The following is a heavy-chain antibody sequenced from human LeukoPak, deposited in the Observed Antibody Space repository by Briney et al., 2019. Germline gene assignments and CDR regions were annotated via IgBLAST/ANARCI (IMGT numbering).Heavy chain of an antibody. D-gene: IGHD1-26*01. CDR3: AREEGLGAAPFDY. J-gene: IGHJ4*02. Sequence: GGSLRLSCAASGFTFSAYAMYWVRQAPGKGLEWVALISYDGSSKYKESVKGRFTISRDNSKNTLLLEMNGLRLEDSAVYYCAREEGLGAAPFDYWGQGTLVTVSS. V-gene: IGHV3-30*04. CDR2: ISYDGSSK. CDR1: GFTFSAYA.